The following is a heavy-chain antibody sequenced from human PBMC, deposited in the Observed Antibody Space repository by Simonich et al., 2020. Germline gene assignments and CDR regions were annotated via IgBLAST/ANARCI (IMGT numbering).Heavy chain of an antibody. CDR1: GGSISSYY. D-gene: IGHD5-12*01. J-gene: IGHJ4*02. Sequence: QVQLQESGPGLVKPSKTLSLTCTVSGGSISSYYWSWIRQPPGKGLEWIGYIYYSGSTNYNPSLKSRVTISVDTSKNQFSLKLSSVTAADTAVYYCARHDRWLQFYFDYWGQGTLVTVSS. CDR3: ARHDRWLQFYFDY. V-gene: IGHV4-59*08. CDR2: IYYSGST.